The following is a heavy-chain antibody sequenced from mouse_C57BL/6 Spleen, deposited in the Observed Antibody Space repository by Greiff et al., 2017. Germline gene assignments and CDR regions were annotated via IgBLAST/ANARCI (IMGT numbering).Heavy chain of an antibody. CDR2: IYPRAGST. D-gene: IGHD4-1*01. V-gene: IGHV1-85*01. CDR3: ATGAWFAY. J-gene: IGHJ3*01. CDR1: GYTFTSYD. Sequence: QVQLQQSGPELVKPGASVKLSCKASGYTFTSYDINWVKQRPGQGLEWIGWIYPRAGSTKYNEKFKGKATLTVDTSSSTAYMELHSLTSEDSAVYFCATGAWFAYWGQGTLVTVSA.